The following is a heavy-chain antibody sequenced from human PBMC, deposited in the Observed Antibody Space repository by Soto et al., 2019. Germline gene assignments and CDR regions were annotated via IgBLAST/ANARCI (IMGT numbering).Heavy chain of an antibody. CDR1: GYTFTNYF. CDR3: ARFLTSLGTLLYFFDF. CDR2: LNPSDGST. D-gene: IGHD3-9*01. Sequence: DSVKVTCKASGYTFTNYFMYWLRQAPGHGHALMGILNPSDGSTTYPQKFQGRVKVTRETSTSTVYMELSSLRSEDTAVYYCARFLTSLGTLLYFFDFCGQGSMVTGSS. J-gene: IGHJ4*02. V-gene: IGHV1-46*01.